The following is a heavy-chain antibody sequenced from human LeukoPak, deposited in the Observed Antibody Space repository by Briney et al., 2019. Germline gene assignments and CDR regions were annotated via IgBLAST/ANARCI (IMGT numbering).Heavy chain of an antibody. Sequence: GESLKISCQGSGYSFTSYWIGWVRQMPGKGLEWMGIIYPGDSDTRYSPSFQGQVTISADKSISTAYLQWSSLKASDTAMYYCARSSSSGYLLADFDYWGQGTLVTVSS. CDR3: ARSSSSGYLLADFDY. J-gene: IGHJ4*02. CDR1: GYSFTSYW. D-gene: IGHD3-22*01. V-gene: IGHV5-51*01. CDR2: IYPGDSDT.